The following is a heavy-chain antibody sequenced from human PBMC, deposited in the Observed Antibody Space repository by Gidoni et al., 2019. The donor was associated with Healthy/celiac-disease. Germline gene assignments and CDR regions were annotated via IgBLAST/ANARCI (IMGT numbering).Heavy chain of an antibody. CDR3: ARNSYYYDSSGYPAWGY. CDR2: INHSGST. Sequence: QVQLQQWGAGLLKPSETLSLTCAVYGGSFSGYYWSWIRQPPGKGLEWIGEINHSGSTNYNPSLKSRVTISVDTSKNQFSLKLSSVTAADTAVYYCARNSYYYDSSGYPAWGYWGQGTLVTVSS. CDR1: GGSFSGYY. J-gene: IGHJ4*02. V-gene: IGHV4-34*01. D-gene: IGHD3-22*01.